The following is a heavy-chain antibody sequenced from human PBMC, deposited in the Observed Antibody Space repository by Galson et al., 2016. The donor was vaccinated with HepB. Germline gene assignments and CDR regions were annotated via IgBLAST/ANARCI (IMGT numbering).Heavy chain of an antibody. CDR3: ARGLQGSGSYYNPSYFFYGMDV. J-gene: IGHJ6*02. V-gene: IGHV1-58*01. CDR2: IVVGSGNT. CDR1: GFTFSGSV. Sequence: SVKVSCKASGFTFSGSVVQWVRQARGQRPEWIGWIVVGSGNTNFAQKFQERVTITRDMSTNTAHMEVSSLRSADTAIYYCARGLQGSGSYYNPSYFFYGMDVWGQGTTVTVSS. D-gene: IGHD3-10*01.